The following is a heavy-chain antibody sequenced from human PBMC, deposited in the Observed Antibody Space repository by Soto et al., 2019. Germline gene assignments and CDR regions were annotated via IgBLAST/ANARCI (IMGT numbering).Heavy chain of an antibody. CDR3: ARSPLL. CDR2: IYYTGMT. V-gene: IGHV4-39*07. D-gene: IGHD1-26*01. Sequence: SETLSLTCTVSGTSISSSDYYWGWIRQPPGKGLEWFTSIYYTGMTYYNPSLKSRVTISVDRSKNQFSLKLSSVTAADTAVYYCARSPLLWGQGTLVTVSS. CDR1: GTSISSSDYY. J-gene: IGHJ4*02.